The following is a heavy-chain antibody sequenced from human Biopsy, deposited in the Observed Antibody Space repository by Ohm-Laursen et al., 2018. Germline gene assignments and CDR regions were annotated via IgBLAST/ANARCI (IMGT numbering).Heavy chain of an antibody. CDR3: TEDQDYGDYGMDV. J-gene: IGHJ6*02. Sequence: SLRLSCAASGFTFDDHAMHWVRQPPGKGLEWVSGISWNSDKIGYADSVKGRFTISRDNAKNSLYLQMNSLRAEDTAFYYCTEDQDYGDYGMDVWGQGTTVTVSS. CDR2: ISWNSDKI. V-gene: IGHV3-9*01. D-gene: IGHD4-17*01. CDR1: GFTFDDHA.